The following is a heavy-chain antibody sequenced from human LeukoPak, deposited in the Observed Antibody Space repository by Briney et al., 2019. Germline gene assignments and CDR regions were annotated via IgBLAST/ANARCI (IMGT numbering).Heavy chain of an antibody. V-gene: IGHV3-66*01. CDR3: AGPGQAGS. CDR1: GSTVSNNY. J-gene: IGHJ5*02. Sequence: GGSLRLSCAVSGSTVSNNYMSWIRQPPGKGLEWVSLMYIDGGTYYPDSVKGRFTVSRDNSKNTLYLQMNSLRAEDSAVYYCAGPGQAGSWGRGTLVTVSS. D-gene: IGHD1-14*01. CDR2: MYIDGGT.